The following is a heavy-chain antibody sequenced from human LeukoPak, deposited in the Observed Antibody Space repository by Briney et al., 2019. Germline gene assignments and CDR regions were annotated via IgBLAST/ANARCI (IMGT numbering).Heavy chain of an antibody. CDR1: GFTFSSYG. Sequence: GGSLRLSCAASGFTFSSYGMDWVRQVPGKGLEWVSYISSTSSTINYADSVKGRFTISRDNAMNSLYLQMNSLRAEDTAMYYCARGGAARPDYWGQGTLVTVSS. CDR3: ARGGAARPDY. CDR2: ISSTSSTI. V-gene: IGHV3-48*01. D-gene: IGHD6-6*01. J-gene: IGHJ4*02.